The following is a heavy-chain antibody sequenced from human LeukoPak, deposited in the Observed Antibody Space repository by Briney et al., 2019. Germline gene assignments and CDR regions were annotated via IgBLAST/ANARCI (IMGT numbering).Heavy chain of an antibody. CDR3: ARDLDSSSSAFDY. V-gene: IGHV1-69*05. Sequence: TSVKVSCKASGGTFSSYAISWVRQAPGQGLEWMGGIIPIFGTANYAQKFQGRVTITTDESTSTAYMELSSLRSEDTAVYYCARDLDSSSSAFDYWGQGTLVTVSS. J-gene: IGHJ4*02. D-gene: IGHD6-6*01. CDR1: GGTFSSYA. CDR2: IIPIFGTA.